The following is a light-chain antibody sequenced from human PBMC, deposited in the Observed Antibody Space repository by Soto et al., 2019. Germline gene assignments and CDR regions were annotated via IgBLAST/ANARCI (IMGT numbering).Light chain of an antibody. V-gene: IGLV2-11*01. CDR2: DVT. CDR3: CSYAGSHTKDV. J-gene: IGLJ1*01. Sequence: QSALTQPRSVSGSPGQSVTISCTGTSSDVAAYRYVSWYQQHPGKAPKVIIYDVTQRPSGVPDRFSGSKSGNAASLTISGLQADDEADYYCCSYAGSHTKDVFGTGTKLTVL. CDR1: SSDVAAYRY.